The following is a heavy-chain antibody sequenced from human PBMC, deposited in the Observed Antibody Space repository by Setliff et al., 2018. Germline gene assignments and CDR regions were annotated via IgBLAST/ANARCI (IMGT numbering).Heavy chain of an antibody. J-gene: IGHJ4*02. CDR2: IKSEIAGGTT. CDR3: TTAHYTGNSRTLDF. V-gene: IGHV3-15*01. Sequence: PRLSCAASGFTFSEEWMSWVRQAPGKGLEWIGRIKSEIAGGTTDYGAPVKGRFTISRDDSKNTLLLQMNNLKTEDTALYYCTTAHYTGNSRTLDFWGPGTLVTVSS. D-gene: IGHD1-26*01. CDR1: GFTFSEEW.